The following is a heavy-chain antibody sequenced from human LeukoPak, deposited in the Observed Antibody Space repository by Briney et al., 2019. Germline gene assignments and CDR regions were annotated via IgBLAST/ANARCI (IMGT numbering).Heavy chain of an antibody. D-gene: IGHD6-25*01. Sequence: PSETLSLTCAVYGGSFSGYYWSWIRQPPGKGLEWIGEINHSGSTNYNPSLKSRVTISVDASKNQFSLKLSSVTAADTAVYYCARGDPAFDYWGQGTLVTVSS. CDR1: GGSFSGYY. J-gene: IGHJ4*02. V-gene: IGHV4-34*01. CDR2: INHSGST. CDR3: ARGDPAFDY.